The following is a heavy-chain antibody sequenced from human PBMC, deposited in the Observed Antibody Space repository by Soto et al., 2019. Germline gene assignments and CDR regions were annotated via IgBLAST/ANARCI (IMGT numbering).Heavy chain of an antibody. Sequence: EVQLLESGGGLVQPGGSLRLSCAASGFPFSSYAMSWVRQAPGKGLEWVSGIIGGRGTTNYADSVKGRFTISRDKAKNSLYLQMNSLRPEDTALYYCGKDGKAGGLDFWGQGTLVTVSS. J-gene: IGHJ4*02. CDR1: GFPFSSYA. D-gene: IGHD1-1*01. V-gene: IGHV3-23*01. CDR3: GKDGKAGGLDF. CDR2: IIGGRGTT.